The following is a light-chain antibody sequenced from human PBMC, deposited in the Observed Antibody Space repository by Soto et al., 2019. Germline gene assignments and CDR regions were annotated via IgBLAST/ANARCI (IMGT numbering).Light chain of an antibody. CDR2: DVS. CDR3: NSYTSSSTYV. Sequence: QSALTQPASVSGSPGQSITISCTGTSSDVGGYNYVSWYQQHPGKAPKLIIYDVSNRPSGVSNRFSGSKSGNTASLTISGLQAEDEADYYCNSYTSSSTYVFATGTQLTVL. CDR1: SSDVGGYNY. J-gene: IGLJ1*01. V-gene: IGLV2-14*01.